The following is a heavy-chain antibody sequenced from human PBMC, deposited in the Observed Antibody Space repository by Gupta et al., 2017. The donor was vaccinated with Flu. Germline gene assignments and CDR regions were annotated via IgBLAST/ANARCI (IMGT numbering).Heavy chain of an antibody. D-gene: IGHD2-2*01. J-gene: IGHJ6*03. CDR3: ARDSGDCSSTNCPYYMDV. CDR2: IKQDGSEK. V-gene: IGHV3-7*01. Sequence: WVRQAPGKGLEWVANIKQDGSEKYYVDSVKGRFTISRDNAKNSLYLQMNSLRAEDTAMYYCARDSGDCSSTNCPYYMDVWGKGTTVTVSS.